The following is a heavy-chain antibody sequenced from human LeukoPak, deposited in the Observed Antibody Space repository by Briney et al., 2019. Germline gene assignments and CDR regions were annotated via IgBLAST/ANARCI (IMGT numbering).Heavy chain of an antibody. V-gene: IGHV4-59*08. CDR2: THNSGRT. CDR1: GGSVSSYY. D-gene: IGHD1-14*01. J-gene: IGHJ4*02. CDR3: ARHGTISSESYFDY. Sequence: SETLSLTCSVSGGSVSSYYWSWIRQSPGQGLEWIGYTHNSGRTNYNPSLKSRVTGFVDTSKNQVSLRLSSVTAADTAVYYCARHGTISSESYFDYWGQGALVTVSS.